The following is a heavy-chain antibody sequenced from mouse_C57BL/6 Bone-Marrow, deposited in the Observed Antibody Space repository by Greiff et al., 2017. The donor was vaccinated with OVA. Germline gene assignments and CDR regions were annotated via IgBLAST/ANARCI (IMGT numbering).Heavy chain of an antibody. V-gene: IGHV1-55*01. D-gene: IGHD1-1*01. CDR3: ARSYYGSSYWYFDV. J-gene: IGHJ1*03. Sequence: QVQLQQPGAELVKPGASVKMSCKASGYTFTSYWITWVKQRPGQGLEWIGDIYPGSGSTNYNEKFKSKATLTVDTSSSTAYMQLSSLTSEDAAVDYCARSYYGSSYWYFDVWGTGTTVTVSS. CDR2: IYPGSGST. CDR1: GYTFTSYW.